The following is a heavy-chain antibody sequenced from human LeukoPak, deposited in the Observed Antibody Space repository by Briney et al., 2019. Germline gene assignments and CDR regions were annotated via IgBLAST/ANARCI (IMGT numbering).Heavy chain of an antibody. V-gene: IGHV3-15*01. D-gene: IGHD2-8*01. CDR2: IKSKTDGGTT. J-gene: IGHJ4*02. CDR3: TTDPLYHSCTNGVCYYAGDY. Sequence: GGSLRLSCAASGFTFSNARMSWVRQAPGKGLEWVGRIKSKTDGGTTDYAAPVKGRFTISRDDSKNTLYLQMNSLKTEDTAVYYCTTDPLYHSCTNGVCYYAGDYWGQGTLVTVSS. CDR1: GFTFSNAR.